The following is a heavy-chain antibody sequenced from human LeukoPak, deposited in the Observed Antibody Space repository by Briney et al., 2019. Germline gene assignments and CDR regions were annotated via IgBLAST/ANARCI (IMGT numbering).Heavy chain of an antibody. D-gene: IGHD3-22*01. J-gene: IGHJ4*02. CDR2: INHSGST. V-gene: IGHV4-34*01. Sequence: SETLSLTCAVYGGSFSGYYWSWIRQPPGKGLEWIWEINHSGSTNYNPSLKSRVTISVDTSKNQFSLKLSSVTAADTAVYYCARGKYRSYYYDSSGYYASNDYWGQGTLVTVSS. CDR3: ARGKYRSYYYDSSGYYASNDY. CDR1: GGSFSGYY.